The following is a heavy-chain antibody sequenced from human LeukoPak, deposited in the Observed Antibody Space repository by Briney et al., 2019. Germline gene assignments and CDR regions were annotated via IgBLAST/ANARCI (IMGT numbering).Heavy chain of an antibody. V-gene: IGHV3-23*01. D-gene: IGHD6-19*01. Sequence: GGSLRLSCAASGFTFSSYGMHWVRQAPGKGLEWVSAISGSGGSTYYADSVKGRFTISRDNSKNTLYLQMNSLRAEDTAVYYCAKVSSGWWERFFDYWGQGTLVTVSS. CDR2: ISGSGGST. J-gene: IGHJ4*02. CDR1: GFTFSSYG. CDR3: AKVSSGWWERFFDY.